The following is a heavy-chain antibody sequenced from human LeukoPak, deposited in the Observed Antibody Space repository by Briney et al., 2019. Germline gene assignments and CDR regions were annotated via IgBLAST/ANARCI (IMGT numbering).Heavy chain of an antibody. J-gene: IGHJ4*02. CDR3: ASPLDYYDSSGYYSSY. Sequence: GGSLRLSCAASGFTFSSYSMNWVRQAPGKGLEWVSSISSSSSYIYYADSVKGRFTISRDNAKDSLYPQMNSLRAEDTAVYYCASPLDYYDSSGYYSSYWGQGTLVTVSS. CDR2: ISSSSSYI. D-gene: IGHD3-22*01. V-gene: IGHV3-21*01. CDR1: GFTFSSYS.